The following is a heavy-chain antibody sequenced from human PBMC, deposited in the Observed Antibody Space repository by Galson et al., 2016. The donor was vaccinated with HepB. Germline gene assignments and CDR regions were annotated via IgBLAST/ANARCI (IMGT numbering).Heavy chain of an antibody. CDR2: ISSSGTTI. J-gene: IGHJ4*02. V-gene: IGHV3-48*03. CDR3: AREPVRLDALLTGPPKNPDY. CDR1: GFTFSTYE. Sequence: SLRLSCAASGFTFSTYEMNWVRQAPGKGLEWVSYISSSGTTIYYADSVKGRFTISRDNAKNSLYLQMNSLRAEDTAVYYCAREPVRLDALLTGPPKNPDYWGQGTLVTVSS. D-gene: IGHD3-9*01.